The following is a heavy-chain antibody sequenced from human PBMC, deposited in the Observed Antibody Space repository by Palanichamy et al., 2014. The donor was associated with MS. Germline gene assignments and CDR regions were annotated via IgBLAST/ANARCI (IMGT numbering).Heavy chain of an antibody. CDR1: GFTFSSYA. CDR2: ISGTGGST. J-gene: IGHJ4*02. D-gene: IGHD4/OR15-4a*01. Sequence: EVQLLESGGGLVQPGGSLRLSCAASGFTFSSYAMSWVRQAPGKGLEWVSAISGTGGSTYYADSVKGRFTISRDSSKSTLYPQMNSLRAEDTGIYYCAKDLLTPSYYFDYWGQGTLVTVSS. CDR3: AKDLLTPSYYFDY. V-gene: IGHV3-23*01.